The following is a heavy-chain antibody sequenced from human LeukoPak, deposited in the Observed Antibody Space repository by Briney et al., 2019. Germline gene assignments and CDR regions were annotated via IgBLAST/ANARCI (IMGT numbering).Heavy chain of an antibody. V-gene: IGHV3-9*03. J-gene: IGHJ4*02. CDR1: GFTFDDYA. D-gene: IGHD3-22*01. Sequence: PGRFLRLSCAASGFTFDDYAMHWVRQAPGKGLEWVSGISWNSGSIGYADSVKGRFTISRDNAKNSLYLQMNSLRAEDMALYYCAKDKGGYFYYFDYWGQGTLVTVSS. CDR3: AKDKGGYFYYFDY. CDR2: ISWNSGSI.